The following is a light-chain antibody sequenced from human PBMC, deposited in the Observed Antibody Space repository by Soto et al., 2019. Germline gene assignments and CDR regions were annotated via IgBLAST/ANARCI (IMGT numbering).Light chain of an antibody. Sequence: IVLTQSLGTLSLSPGARATLSCRASQSVSNNYLAWYQQTPGQAPRPLIYGASNRATGIPDRCSGSGSGTDYTHTISRLEPEDFAVYYCQQYGSSGTFGQGTKVDIK. CDR1: QSVSNNY. V-gene: IGKV3-20*01. J-gene: IGKJ1*01. CDR3: QQYGSSGT. CDR2: GAS.